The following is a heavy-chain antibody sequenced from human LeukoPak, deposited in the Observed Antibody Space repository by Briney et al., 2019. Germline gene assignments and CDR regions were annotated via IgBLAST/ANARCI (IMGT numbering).Heavy chain of an antibody. CDR1: GFTFSDYG. CDR3: AKGYWSGYSFDNWFDP. CDR2: IRYDGSNK. V-gene: IGHV3-30*02. J-gene: IGHJ5*02. D-gene: IGHD3-3*01. Sequence: GGSLRLSCAASGFTFSDYGMHWVRQAPGKGLEWVAFIRYDGSNKYYADSVKGRFAISRDNSKNTLYLQMNTLRAEDTAVYFCAKGYWSGYSFDNWFDPWGQGTLVTVSS.